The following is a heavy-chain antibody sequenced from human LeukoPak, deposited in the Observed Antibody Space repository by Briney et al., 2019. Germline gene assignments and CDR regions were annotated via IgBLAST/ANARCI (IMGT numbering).Heavy chain of an antibody. V-gene: IGHV3-7*03. CDR2: INHNGNVN. J-gene: IGHJ6*01. CDR3: AKEGVAAAGGINYHYGMDV. Sequence: GGSLRLSCAASGFTFNSYWMNWARQAPGKGLEWVASINHNGNVNYYVDSVKGRFTISRDNAKNSLYLQMNSLRAEDTALYYCAKEGVAAAGGINYHYGMDVWGQGTTVTVYS. CDR1: GFTFNSYW. D-gene: IGHD6-13*01.